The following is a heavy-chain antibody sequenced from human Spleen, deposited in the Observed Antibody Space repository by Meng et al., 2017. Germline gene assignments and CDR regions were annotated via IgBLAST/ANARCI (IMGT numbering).Heavy chain of an antibody. J-gene: IGHJ4*02. CDR2: IIPIFGAA. CDR1: GYTFTSYD. Sequence: QVQLVRSGAEVKQPGASVKVSCKASGYTFTSYDINWVRQATGQGLEWMGGIIPIFGAANYAQKFQGRVTITADESTSTAYMELSSLRSEDTAVYYCARTRSSGLFDYWGQGTLVTVSS. V-gene: IGHV1-69*13. CDR3: ARTRSSGLFDY. D-gene: IGHD3-22*01.